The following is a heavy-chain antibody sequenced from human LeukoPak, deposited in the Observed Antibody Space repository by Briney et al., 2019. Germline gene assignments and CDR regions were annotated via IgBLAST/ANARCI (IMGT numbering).Heavy chain of an antibody. J-gene: IGHJ4*02. V-gene: IGHV4-59*12. CDR2: IYHSGST. CDR3: AREPLY. CDR1: GVSISNYY. Sequence: PSETLSLTCTVSGVSISNYYWSWIRQPPGKGLEWIGYIYHSGSTYYNPSLKSRVTISVDRSKNQFSLKLSSVTAADTAVYYCAREPLYWGQGTLVTVSS.